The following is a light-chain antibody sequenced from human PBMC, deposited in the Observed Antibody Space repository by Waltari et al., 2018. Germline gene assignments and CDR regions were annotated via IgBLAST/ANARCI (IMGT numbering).Light chain of an antibody. V-gene: IGLV2-8*01. CDR2: KGT. J-gene: IGLJ1*01. CDR1: SSDVGGYEF. CDR3: CSYAGTSYV. Sequence: QSALTQPPSASGSPGQSVTISCPGTSSDVGGYEFLSWYQPHPGQAPKLIIYKGTKRPSGVPDRFSGSKSGNTASLTVSGLQADDGADYFCCSYAGTSYVFGTGTTVTVL.